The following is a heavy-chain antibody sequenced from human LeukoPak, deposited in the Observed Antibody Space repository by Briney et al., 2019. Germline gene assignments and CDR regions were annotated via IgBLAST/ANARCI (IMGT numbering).Heavy chain of an antibody. J-gene: IGHJ6*02. Sequence: PSETLSLTCIVSGGSISSYYWSWIRQPPGKGLEWIGYIYYSGRTNYNPSLKTRVTISVDTSKNQFSLKLTSVTAADTAVYYCARHYNGYVGYGMDVWGQGTTVTVSS. V-gene: IGHV4-59*08. CDR3: ARHYNGYVGYGMDV. D-gene: IGHD3-16*01. CDR2: IYYSGRT. CDR1: GGSISSYY.